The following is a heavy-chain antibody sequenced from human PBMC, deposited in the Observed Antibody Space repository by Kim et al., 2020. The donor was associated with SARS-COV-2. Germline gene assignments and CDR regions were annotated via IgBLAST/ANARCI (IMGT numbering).Heavy chain of an antibody. CDR1: GGSISSGGYY. D-gene: IGHD3-22*01. CDR3: AREYSGGYSWLDP. CDR2: IYSSGNT. Sequence: SETLSLTCTVSGGSISSGGYYWSWIRQHPGKGLEWIGYIYSSGNTYYNPSLKSRVTISVDTSKNQFSLKLSSVTAADTAVYYCAREYSGGYSWLDPWGQGTLVTVSS. V-gene: IGHV4-31*03. J-gene: IGHJ5*02.